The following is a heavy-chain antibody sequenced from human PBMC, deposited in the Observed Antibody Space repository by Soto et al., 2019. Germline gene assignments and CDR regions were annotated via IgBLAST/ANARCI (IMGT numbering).Heavy chain of an antibody. D-gene: IGHD6-25*01. CDR1: GFTFSSYA. CDR3: ARGKTSGRYFDY. Sequence: QVQLVESGGGVVQPGRSLRLSCAASGFTFSSYAMHWVRQAPGKGLEWVAVISYDGSNKYYADSVKGRFTISRDNSKNTLYLQMNSLRAEDTAVYYCARGKTSGRYFDYWGQGTLVTVSS. CDR2: ISYDGSNK. V-gene: IGHV3-30-3*01. J-gene: IGHJ4*02.